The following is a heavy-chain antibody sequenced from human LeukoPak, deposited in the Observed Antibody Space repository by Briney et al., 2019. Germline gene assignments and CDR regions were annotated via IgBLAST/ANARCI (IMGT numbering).Heavy chain of an antibody. V-gene: IGHV1-18*01. D-gene: IGHD2-2*02. J-gene: IGHJ4*02. CDR2: ISAYNGNT. CDR1: GYTFTSYG. CDR3: ARDGEGLYCSSTSCYSAALDY. Sequence: ASVKVSCKASGYTFTSYGISWVRQAPGQGLEWMGWISAYNGNTNYAQKLQGRVTMTTDTSTSTACMELRSLRSDDTAVYYCARDGEGLYCSSTSCYSAALDYWGQGTLVTVSS.